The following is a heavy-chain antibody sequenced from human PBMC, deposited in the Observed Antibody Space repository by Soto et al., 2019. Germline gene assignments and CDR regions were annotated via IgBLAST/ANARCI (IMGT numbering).Heavy chain of an antibody. D-gene: IGHD2-15*01. J-gene: IGHJ5*02. CDR1: GYTFTSYY. CDR2: INPSGGST. V-gene: IGHV1-46*01. Sequence: GASVKVSCKASGYTFTSYYMHWVRQAPGRGLEWMGIINPSGGSTSYAQKFQGRVTMTRDTSTSTVYMELSSLRSEDTAVYYCARDRDCSGGSCYHSSYWFDPWGQGTLVTVSS. CDR3: ARDRDCSGGSCYHSSYWFDP.